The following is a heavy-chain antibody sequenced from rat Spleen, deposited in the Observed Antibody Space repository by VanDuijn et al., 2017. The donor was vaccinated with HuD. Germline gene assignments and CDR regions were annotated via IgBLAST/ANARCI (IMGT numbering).Heavy chain of an antibody. D-gene: IGHD1-9*01. CDR2: IIYDGSST. V-gene: IGHV5-17*01. Sequence: EVQLVESGGGLVQPGRSLKLSCAASGFTFSDYAMAWVRQAPKKGLEWVATIIYDGSSTYYRDSVKGRFTIYRDNAKSTLYLQMDSLRSEDTATYYCARLPVLRVYLLAWYFDFWGPGTMVTVSS. J-gene: IGHJ1*01. CDR3: ARLPVLRVYLLAWYFDF. CDR1: GFTFSDYA.